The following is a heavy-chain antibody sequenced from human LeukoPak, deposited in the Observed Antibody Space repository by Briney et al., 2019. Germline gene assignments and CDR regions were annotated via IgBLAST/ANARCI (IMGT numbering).Heavy chain of an antibody. Sequence: GGSLRLSCAVSGFTVSSNYMSWVRQAPGKGLEWVSLIYSGGSTYYADSVKGRFTIARDNSKNTLYLQTTSLRAEDTAVYYCARDDGQGGPFDYWGQGTLVTVSS. J-gene: IGHJ4*02. D-gene: IGHD3-16*01. CDR2: IYSGGST. CDR3: ARDDGQGGPFDY. V-gene: IGHV3-53*01. CDR1: GFTVSSNY.